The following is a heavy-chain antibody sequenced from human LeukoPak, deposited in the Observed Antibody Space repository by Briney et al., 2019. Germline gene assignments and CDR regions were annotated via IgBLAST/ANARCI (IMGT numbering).Heavy chain of an antibody. Sequence: PGGSLRLSCAAPGFTFSNYWMSWVRQAPGKGLEWVANIKQDGSEKYYVDSVKGRFTISRDNAEKSLYLQMNSLRAEDTAVYYCARTTVAKFDLWGRGTLVSVSP. CDR3: ARTTVAKFDL. D-gene: IGHD4-23*01. CDR1: GFTFSNYW. V-gene: IGHV3-7*01. CDR2: IKQDGSEK. J-gene: IGHJ2*01.